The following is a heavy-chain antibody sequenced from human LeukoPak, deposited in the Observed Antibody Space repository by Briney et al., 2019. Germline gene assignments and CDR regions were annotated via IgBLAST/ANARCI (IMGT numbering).Heavy chain of an antibody. J-gene: IGHJ4*02. Sequence: GASVKVSCKASGYTFTGYYMHWVRQAPGQGLEWMGWINPNSGGTNYAQKFQGRVTMTRDTSTSTVYMELSSLRSEDTAVYYCASPSSSGWYRMDYWGQGTLVTVSS. CDR1: GYTFTGYY. D-gene: IGHD6-19*01. CDR2: INPNSGGT. V-gene: IGHV1-2*02. CDR3: ASPSSSGWYRMDY.